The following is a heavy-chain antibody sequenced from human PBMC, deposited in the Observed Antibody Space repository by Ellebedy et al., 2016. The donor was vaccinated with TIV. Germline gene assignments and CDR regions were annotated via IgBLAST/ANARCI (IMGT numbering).Heavy chain of an antibody. V-gene: IGHV3-11*01. J-gene: IGHJ4*02. CDR1: GFTFSGYY. CDR2: ISYSGDLM. Sequence: PGGSLRLSCAASGFTFSGYYMSWFRQAPGKGPAWVSYISYSGDLMYYADSVKGRFTTSRDNAENSLYLQMNSLRAEDTAVYYCARLGVIAAAGASDYWGQGTLVIVSS. CDR3: ARLGVIAAAGASDY. D-gene: IGHD6-13*01.